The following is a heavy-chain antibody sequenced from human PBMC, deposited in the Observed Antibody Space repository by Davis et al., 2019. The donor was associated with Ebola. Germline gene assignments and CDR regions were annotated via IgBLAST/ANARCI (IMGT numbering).Heavy chain of an antibody. CDR1: GGSISSYY. Sequence: PSETLSLTCTVSGGSISSYYWSWIRQPPGKGLEWIGYIYYSGSTNYNPPLKSRVTISVDTSKNQFSLKLSSVTAADTAVYYCARDRGGSSPFDYWGQGTLVTVSS. D-gene: IGHD6-6*01. V-gene: IGHV4-59*01. J-gene: IGHJ4*02. CDR2: IYYSGST. CDR3: ARDRGGSSPFDY.